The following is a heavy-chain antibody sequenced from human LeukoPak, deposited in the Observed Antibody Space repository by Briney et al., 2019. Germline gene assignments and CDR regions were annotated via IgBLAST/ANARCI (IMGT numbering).Heavy chain of an antibody. CDR2: IYYSGST. CDR3: ARDQQLGYFDY. V-gene: IGHV4-59*01. CDR1: GGSIISYY. Sequence: ASETLSLTCTVSGGSIISYYWSWIRQPPGKGLEWIGYIYYSGSTNYNPSLKGRVTISVDTSKNQFSLNLSSVTAADTAVYYCARDQQLGYFDYWGQGTLVTVSS. D-gene: IGHD6-6*01. J-gene: IGHJ4*02.